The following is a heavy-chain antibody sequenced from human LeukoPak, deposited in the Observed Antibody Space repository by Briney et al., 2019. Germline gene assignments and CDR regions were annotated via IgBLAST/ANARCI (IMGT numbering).Heavy chain of an antibody. CDR1: GYTFTGYY. Sequence: ASVKVSCKASGYTFTGYYMHWVRQAPGQGLEWMGWINPNSGGTNNAQKFQGRVTMTRDTSISTAYMELSRLRSDDTAVYYCARSTYYYDSSGYAHWGQGTLVTVSS. J-gene: IGHJ4*02. D-gene: IGHD3-22*01. CDR3: ARSTYYYDSSGYAH. CDR2: INPNSGGT. V-gene: IGHV1-2*02.